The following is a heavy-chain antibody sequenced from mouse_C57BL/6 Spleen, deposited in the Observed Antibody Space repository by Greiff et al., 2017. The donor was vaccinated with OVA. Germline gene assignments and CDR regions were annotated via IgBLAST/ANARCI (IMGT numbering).Heavy chain of an antibody. J-gene: IGHJ1*03. Sequence: EVKLVESGGGLVKPGGSLKLSCAASGFTFSSYTMSWVRQTPEKRLEWVATISGGGGNTYYPDSVKGRFTISRDNAKTTLYLQMSSLRSEDTALYYCARREDGRYWYFDVWGTGTTVTVSS. D-gene: IGHD2-3*01. V-gene: IGHV5-9*01. CDR3: ARREDGRYWYFDV. CDR1: GFTFSSYT. CDR2: ISGGGGNT.